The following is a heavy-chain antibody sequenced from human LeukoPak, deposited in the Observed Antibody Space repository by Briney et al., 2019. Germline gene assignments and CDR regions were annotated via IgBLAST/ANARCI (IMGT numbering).Heavy chain of an antibody. CDR2: INHSGST. CDR1: GGSFSGYY. V-gene: IGHV4-34*01. D-gene: IGHD2-15*01. CDR3: ASVGYCSGGSCRSGVDY. Sequence: SETLSLTCAVYGGSFSGYYWSWIRQPRGKGLEWIGEINHSGSTNYNPSLKSRVTISVDTSKNQFSLKLSSVTAADTAVYYCASVGYCSGGSCRSGVDYWGQGTLVTVSS. J-gene: IGHJ4*02.